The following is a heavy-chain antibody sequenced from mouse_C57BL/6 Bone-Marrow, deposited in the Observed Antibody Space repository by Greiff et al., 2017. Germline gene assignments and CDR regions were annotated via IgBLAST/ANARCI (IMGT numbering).Heavy chain of an antibody. CDR3: ARSPTGTCWYFDV. Sequence: EVKVVESGGGLVQPGGSLSLSCAASGFTFTDYYMSWVRQPPGKALEWLGFIRNKDNGYTTEYSASVKGRCHISRDNSQSILYLQMNARRAEDSATYYCARSPTGTCWYFDVWGTGTTVTVSS. V-gene: IGHV7-3*01. CDR2: IRNKDNGYTT. D-gene: IGHD4-1*02. J-gene: IGHJ1*03. CDR1: GFTFTDYY.